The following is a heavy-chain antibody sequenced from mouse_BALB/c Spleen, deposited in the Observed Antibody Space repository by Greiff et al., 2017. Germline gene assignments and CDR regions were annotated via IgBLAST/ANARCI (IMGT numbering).Heavy chain of an antibody. Sequence: EVQLQQSGPELVKPGASVKMSCKASGYTFTSYVMHWVKQKPGQGLEWIGYINPYNDGTKYNEKFKGKATLTSDKSSSTAYMELSSLTSEDSAVYYCARWRGLGTGDYYAMDYWGQGTSVTVSS. V-gene: IGHV1-14*01. CDR3: ARWRGLGTGDYYAMDY. J-gene: IGHJ4*01. CDR1: GYTFTSYV. D-gene: IGHD3-3*01. CDR2: INPYNDGT.